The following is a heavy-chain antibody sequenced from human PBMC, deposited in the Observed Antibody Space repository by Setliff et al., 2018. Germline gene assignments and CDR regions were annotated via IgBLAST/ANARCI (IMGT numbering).Heavy chain of an antibody. Sequence: ASVKVSCKASGYTLSKYYMHWVRQAPGQGLEWMGIINPSGGLTKYAQKFQGRVTMTRDISATTVYMDLSSLRSEDTAVYYCARVRGSGTLLSEFEYWGQGTLVTVSS. CDR2: INPSGGLT. V-gene: IGHV1-46*01. CDR3: ARVRGSGTLLSEFEY. J-gene: IGHJ4*02. CDR1: GYTLSKYY. D-gene: IGHD3-10*01.